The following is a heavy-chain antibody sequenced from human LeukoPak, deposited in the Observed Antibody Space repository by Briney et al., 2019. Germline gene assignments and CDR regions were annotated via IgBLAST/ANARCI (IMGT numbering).Heavy chain of an antibody. CDR1: GGSISSSSYY. V-gene: IGHV4-39*01. CDR2: IYYSGTT. Sequence: SETLSLTCTVSGGSISSSSYYWGWIRQPPGKGLEWIGSIYYSGTTYYNPSLKSRVTISVDTSKNQFSLKLSSVTAADTAVYYCARLGPLGYYYYYMDVWGKGTTVTVSS. CDR3: ARLGPLGYYYYYMDV. D-gene: IGHD3-16*01. J-gene: IGHJ6*03.